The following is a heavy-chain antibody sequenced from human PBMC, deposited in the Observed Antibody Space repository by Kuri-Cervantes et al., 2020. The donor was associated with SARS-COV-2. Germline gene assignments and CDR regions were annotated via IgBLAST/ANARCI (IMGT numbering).Heavy chain of an antibody. Sequence: GESLMISCAASGFTFSDHYMDWVRQVPGKGLEWGSVIYSGGSTYYADSVKGRFTISRDNSDNTVKLQMNNIRAEDTALYYCARGVSASSFSAQDYWGQGTLVTVSS. CDR3: ARGVSASSFSAQDY. D-gene: IGHD1-26*01. CDR2: IYSGGST. J-gene: IGHJ4*02. CDR1: GFTFSDHY. V-gene: IGHV3-53*01.